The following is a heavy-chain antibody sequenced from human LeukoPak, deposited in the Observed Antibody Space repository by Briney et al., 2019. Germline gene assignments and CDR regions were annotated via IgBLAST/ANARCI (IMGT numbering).Heavy chain of an antibody. V-gene: IGHV1-69*02. Sequence: GASVKLSCKASGGTFSSYTISWVRQAPGQGLEWMGRIIPILGIAKYAQKCQGRVTITADKSTSRAYMGLSSLRSEDTAVYYCARLIVWSGYYDYWYFDLWGRGTLVTVSS. CDR2: IIPILGIA. CDR3: ARLIVWSGYYDYWYFDL. J-gene: IGHJ2*01. D-gene: IGHD3-3*01. CDR1: GGTFSSYT.